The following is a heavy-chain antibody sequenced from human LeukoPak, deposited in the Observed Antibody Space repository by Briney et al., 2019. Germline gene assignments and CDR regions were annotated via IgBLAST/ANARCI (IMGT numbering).Heavy chain of an antibody. Sequence: PSETLSLTCAVYGGSFSGYYWSWIRQPPGKGLEWLGEINHSGSTNYNPSLKSRVTISVDTSKNQFSLKLSSVTAADTAVYYCARDAPGSGRPWSFDYWGQGTLVTVSS. D-gene: IGHD6-19*01. J-gene: IGHJ4*02. CDR2: INHSGST. CDR1: GGSFSGYY. CDR3: ARDAPGSGRPWSFDY. V-gene: IGHV4-34*01.